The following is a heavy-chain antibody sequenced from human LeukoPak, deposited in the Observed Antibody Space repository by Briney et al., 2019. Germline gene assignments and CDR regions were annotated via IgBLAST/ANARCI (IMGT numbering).Heavy chain of an antibody. Sequence: PGGSLRLSCVASGFTFTSYVMNWVRQTPGKGLECVSSISGSGDDTFYADSVKGRFTICRDNSQNTLYLQLNGLRTEDTALYYCAKDLLLNCRGDCYILDTWGHGTLVTVSS. J-gene: IGHJ5*01. CDR1: GFTFTSYV. V-gene: IGHV3-23*01. D-gene: IGHD2-21*02. CDR2: ISGSGDDT. CDR3: AKDLLLNCRGDCYILDT.